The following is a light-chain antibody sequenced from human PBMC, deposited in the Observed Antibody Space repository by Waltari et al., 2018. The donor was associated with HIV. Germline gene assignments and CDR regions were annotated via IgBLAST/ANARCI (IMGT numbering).Light chain of an antibody. Sequence: QSVPTQPPSISGAHAQRVTLSWNEIRSNIGAGYDLPGYQQLPGKAPKLLIYDSKDRPAGVRDRFSGSKSGTSASLSITGLQADDEADYYCQSYDNNLSVWMFGGGTKLTVL. V-gene: IGLV1-40*01. CDR1: RSNIGAGYD. CDR2: DSK. CDR3: QSYDNNLSVWM. J-gene: IGLJ3*02.